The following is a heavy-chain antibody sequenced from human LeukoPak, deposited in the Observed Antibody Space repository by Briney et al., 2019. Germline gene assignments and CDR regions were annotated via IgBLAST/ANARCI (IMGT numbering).Heavy chain of an antibody. CDR3: ARMSAGTFVVVPAAPCYYYMGV. D-gene: IGHD2-2*01. V-gene: IGHV4-4*07. CDR2: IYTSGST. J-gene: IGHJ6*03. Sequence: KPSETLSLTCTVSGGSISSYYWSWIRQPAGKGLEWIGRIYTSGSTNYNPSLKSRVTMSVDTSKNQFSLKLSSVTAADTAVYYCARMSAGTFVVVPAAPCYYYMGVWGKGTTVTVSS. CDR1: GGSISSYY.